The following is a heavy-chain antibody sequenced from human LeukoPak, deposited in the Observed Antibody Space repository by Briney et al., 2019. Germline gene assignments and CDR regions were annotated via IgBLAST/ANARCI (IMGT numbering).Heavy chain of an antibody. CDR2: ISANGGST. Sequence: PGGSLRLSCSASGFIISNYAMHWVRQAPGKGLEYVSAISANGGSTYYADSVKGRFTISRDNSRNTLYLQMSSLRAEDTAIYHCLKDLYKGDSSSWYYFHYWGQGTLVTVSS. D-gene: IGHD6-13*01. CDR1: GFIISNYA. J-gene: IGHJ4*02. V-gene: IGHV3-64D*06. CDR3: LKDLYKGDSSSWYYFHY.